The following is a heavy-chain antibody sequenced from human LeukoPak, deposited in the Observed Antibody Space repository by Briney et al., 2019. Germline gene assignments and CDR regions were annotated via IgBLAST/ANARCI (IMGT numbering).Heavy chain of an antibody. CDR2: IYSGGST. D-gene: IGHD2-2*01. Sequence: GGSLRLSCAASGFTVSSNYMSWVRQAPGKGLEWVSVIYSGGSTYYADSAKGRFTISRDNSKNTLYLQMNSLRAEDTAVYYCARGRGYCSSTSCYPYYFDYWGQGTLVIVSS. CDR3: ARGRGYCSSTSCYPYYFDY. J-gene: IGHJ4*02. V-gene: IGHV3-53*01. CDR1: GFTVSSNY.